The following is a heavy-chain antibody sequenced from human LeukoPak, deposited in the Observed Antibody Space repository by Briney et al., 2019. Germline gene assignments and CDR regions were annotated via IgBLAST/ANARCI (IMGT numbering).Heavy chain of an antibody. D-gene: IGHD6-19*01. J-gene: IGHJ4*02. CDR2: IYPGDSDT. V-gene: IGHV5-51*01. Sequence: GESLKISCKGSGYSFSSYWIGWVRQMPGKGLEWMGIIYPGDSDTRYSPSFQGQVTISADKSISTAYLQWSSLTASDTAMYYCARHRPYSSGWRHFDYWGQGTLVTVSS. CDR1: GYSFSSYW. CDR3: ARHRPYSSGWRHFDY.